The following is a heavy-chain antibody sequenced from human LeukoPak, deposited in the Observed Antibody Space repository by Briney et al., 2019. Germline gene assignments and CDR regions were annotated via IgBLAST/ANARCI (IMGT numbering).Heavy chain of an antibody. J-gene: IGHJ1*01. CDR3: ARDPAGSEYFQH. CDR1: GFTFSSYS. CDR2: ISSSSSTI. V-gene: IGHV3-48*04. Sequence: GGSLRLSCAASGFTFSSYSMNWVRQAPGKGLEWVSYISSSSSTIYYADSVKGRFTISRDNAKNSLYLQMNSLRAEDTAVYYCARDPAGSEYFQHWGQGTLVTVPS.